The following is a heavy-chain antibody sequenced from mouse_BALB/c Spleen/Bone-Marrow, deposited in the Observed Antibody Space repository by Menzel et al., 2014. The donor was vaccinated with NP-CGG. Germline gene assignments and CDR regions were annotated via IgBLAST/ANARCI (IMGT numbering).Heavy chain of an antibody. CDR2: ISNAGGVT. Sequence: DVQLVESGGGLVQPGGSLKLSCAASGFTFRTYTMSWVRQTPEKRLKWVAYISNAGGVTYYQDTVKGRFTISRDNAKNTLYLQMSGLKSEDTAMYYCAPLTGSMDYWGQGTSVTVST. J-gene: IGHJ4*01. CDR3: APLTGSMDY. V-gene: IGHV5-12-2*01. CDR1: GFTFRTYT.